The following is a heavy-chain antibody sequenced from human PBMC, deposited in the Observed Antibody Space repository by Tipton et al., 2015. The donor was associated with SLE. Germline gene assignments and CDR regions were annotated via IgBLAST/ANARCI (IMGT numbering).Heavy chain of an antibody. J-gene: IGHJ6*02. CDR1: GGSISSHY. D-gene: IGHD6-13*01. CDR2: IYYSGST. V-gene: IGHV4-59*11. Sequence: TLSLTCTVSGGSISSHYWSWIRQPPGKGLEWIGYIYYSGSTNYNPSLTSRVTISVDTSKNQFSLKLSSVTAADTAVYYCAREERIAAAGRLYYYYAMDVWGQGTTVTVSS. CDR3: AREERIAAAGRLYYYYAMDV.